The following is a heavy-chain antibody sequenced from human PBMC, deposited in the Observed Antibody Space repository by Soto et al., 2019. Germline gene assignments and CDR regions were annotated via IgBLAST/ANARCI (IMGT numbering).Heavy chain of an antibody. CDR2: IHYSGVT. CDR1: VGAITNDGYY. D-gene: IGHD2-15*01. CDR3: ARLDLCYDY. V-gene: IGHV4-31*03. Sequence: QVQLQESGPGLVKPSQTLSLTCNVSVGAITNDGYYWSWIRQHPVKALEWIGNIHYSGVTYYNPTLKSRAAISVDISKHQFSLKLNSVTAADTAVYYCARLDLCYDYWGQGILVTVSS. J-gene: IGHJ4*02.